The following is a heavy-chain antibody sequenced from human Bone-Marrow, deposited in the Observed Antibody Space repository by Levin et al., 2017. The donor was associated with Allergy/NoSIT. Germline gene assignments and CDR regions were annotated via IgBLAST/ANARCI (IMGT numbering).Heavy chain of an antibody. CDR3: VCGLGYY. D-gene: IGHD1-26*01. J-gene: IGHJ4*02. Sequence: GGSLRLSCAASGFTFSDYYMTWIRQAPGRGLEWVAYISSTDNTIYYADSVKGRFTVSRDNAKNSLSLQMNSLRAEDTAIYYCVCGLGYYWGQGTLVTVSS. V-gene: IGHV3-11*01. CDR2: ISSTDNTI. CDR1: GFTFSDYY.